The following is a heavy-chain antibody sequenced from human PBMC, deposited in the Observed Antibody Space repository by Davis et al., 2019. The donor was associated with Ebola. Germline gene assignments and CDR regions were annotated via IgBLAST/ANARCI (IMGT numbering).Heavy chain of an antibody. CDR3: ARHGGLAVAGNFDY. V-gene: IGHV4-30-4*01. D-gene: IGHD6-19*01. Sequence: MPSETLSLTCTVSGGSISSGDYYWSWIRQPPGKGLEWIGYIYYSGSTYYNPSLKSRVTILVDTSKNQFSLKLTSVTAADTAVYYCARHGGLAVAGNFDYWGQGTLVTVSS. CDR1: GGSISSGDYY. CDR2: IYYSGST. J-gene: IGHJ4*02.